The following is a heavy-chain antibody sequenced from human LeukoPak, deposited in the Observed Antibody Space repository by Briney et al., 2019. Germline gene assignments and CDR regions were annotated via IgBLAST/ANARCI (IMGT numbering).Heavy chain of an antibody. V-gene: IGHV3-30*03. CDR2: ISYDGSNK. D-gene: IGHD6-6*01. CDR1: GFTFSSYS. CDR3: AREGFIAAPAGAFDI. J-gene: IGHJ3*02. Sequence: GGSLRLSCAASGFTFSSYSMNWVRQAPGKGLEWVAVISYDGSNKYYADSVKRRFTISRDNSENTLYLQMNSLRAEDTAVYYCAREGFIAAPAGAFDIWGQGTMVTVSS.